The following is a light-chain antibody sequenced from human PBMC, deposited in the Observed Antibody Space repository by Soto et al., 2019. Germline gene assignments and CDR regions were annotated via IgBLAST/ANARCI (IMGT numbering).Light chain of an antibody. CDR1: QSISSW. V-gene: IGKV1-5*03. Sequence: DIPMTQSPSTLSASVGDRVTITCRASQSISSWLAWYQQKPGRAPKLLIYKASSLDSGVPSRFSGSGSGTEFTLTSSCLQHDVFATYYRQQYNSYSTFGQGTKLEIK. J-gene: IGKJ2*01. CDR3: QQYNSYST. CDR2: KAS.